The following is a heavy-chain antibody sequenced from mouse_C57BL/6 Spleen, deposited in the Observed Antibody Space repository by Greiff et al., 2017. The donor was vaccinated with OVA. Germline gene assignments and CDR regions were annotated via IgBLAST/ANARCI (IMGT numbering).Heavy chain of an antibody. CDR3: ARNRGWGSAMDY. J-gene: IGHJ4*01. CDR2: IDPSDSYT. Sequence: QVQLQQPGAELVKPGASVKLSCKASGYTFTSYWMQWVKQRPGQGLEWIGEIDPSDSYTNYNQKFKGKATLTVDTSSSTAYMQLSSLTSEDSAVYYCARNRGWGSAMDYWGQGTSVTVSS. D-gene: IGHD3-3*01. CDR1: GYTFTSYW. V-gene: IGHV1-50*01.